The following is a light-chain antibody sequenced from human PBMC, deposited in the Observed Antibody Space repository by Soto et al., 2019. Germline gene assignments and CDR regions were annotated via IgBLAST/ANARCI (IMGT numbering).Light chain of an antibody. V-gene: IGLV2-14*01. Sequence: QSALTQPASVSPSPRQSITISCPESSNGIFTYEQVSWHQPHHGRSPKLPIFRGNDPPAGISDRFAGSKSSNRASMTIFGLQLEAEAVYYCSSYTTGSTLPWVFGTGTKVTV. CDR3: SSYTTGSTLPWV. CDR1: SNGIFTYEQ. CDR2: RGN. J-gene: IGLJ1*01.